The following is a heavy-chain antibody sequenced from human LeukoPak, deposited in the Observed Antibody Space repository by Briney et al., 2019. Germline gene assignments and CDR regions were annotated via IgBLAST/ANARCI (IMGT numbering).Heavy chain of an antibody. D-gene: IGHD6-13*01. CDR2: ISVYNGNT. CDR3: ARVLGIAAAGHNWLEP. V-gene: IGHV1-18*01. Sequence: GASVKVSCKASGGTFSSYAISRVRQAPGQGLEWMGLISVYNGNTNYAQKLQGKVTMTTDTSTGKAYLKLKIMRSDDTAVYYCARVLGIAAAGHNWLEPWGQGTLVTVSS. CDR1: GGTFSSYA. J-gene: IGHJ5*02.